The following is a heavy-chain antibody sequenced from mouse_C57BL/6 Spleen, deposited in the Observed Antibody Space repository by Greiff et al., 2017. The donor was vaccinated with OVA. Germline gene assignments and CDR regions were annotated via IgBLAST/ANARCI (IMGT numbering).Heavy chain of an antibody. CDR3: THAWFAY. CDR1: GFTFSNYW. CDR2: IRLKSDNYAT. Sequence: EVQVVESGGGLVQPGGSMKLSCVASGFTFSNYWMNWVRQSPEQGLEWVAQIRLKSDNYATHYAESVKGRFTISRDDSKSSVYLQMNNLRAEDTGIYYCTHAWFAYWGQGTLVTVSA. V-gene: IGHV6-3*01. J-gene: IGHJ3*01.